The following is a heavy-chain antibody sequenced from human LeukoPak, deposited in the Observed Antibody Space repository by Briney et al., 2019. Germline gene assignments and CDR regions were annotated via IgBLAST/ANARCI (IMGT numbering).Heavy chain of an antibody. V-gene: IGHV1-2*06. Sequence: ASVKVSCMASGYTFTGYYMHWVRQAPGQGLEWMGRINPNSGGTNYAQKFQGRVTMTRDTSISTAYMELSRLRSEDTAVYYCARDVGYYYDSSGYYYGYWGQGTLVTVSS. D-gene: IGHD3-22*01. CDR1: GYTFTGYY. CDR2: INPNSGGT. J-gene: IGHJ4*02. CDR3: ARDVGYYYDSSGYYYGY.